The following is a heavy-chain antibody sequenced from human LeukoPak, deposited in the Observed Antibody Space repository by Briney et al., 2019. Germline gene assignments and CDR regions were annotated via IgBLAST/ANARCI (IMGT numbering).Heavy chain of an antibody. CDR3: ARMTTSAYYFGMDV. CDR1: GGSISSSSYY. CDR2: IYYSGST. J-gene: IGHJ6*02. V-gene: IGHV4-39*07. Sequence: PSETLSLTCTVSGGSISSSSYYWGWIRQPPGKGLEWIGSIYYSGSTYYNPSLKSRVTISLDTSKNQFSLKLNSVTAADTAVYYCARMTTSAYYFGMDVWGQGTTVTVSS. D-gene: IGHD2-2*01.